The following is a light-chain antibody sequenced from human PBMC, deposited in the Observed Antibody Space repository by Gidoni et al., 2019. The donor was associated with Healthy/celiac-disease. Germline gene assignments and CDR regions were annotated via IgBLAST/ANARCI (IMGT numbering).Light chain of an antibody. CDR2: DDS. CDR3: QVWDSSSDSVV. J-gene: IGLJ2*01. Sequence: SFVLTQPPPVSVAPGKTARITCGGNNIGSKSVHWYQQKPGQAPVLVVYDDSDRPSGIPERLSGSNSGNTATLTISGVEAGDEADYYCQVWDSSSDSVVFGGGTKLTVL. CDR1: NIGSKS. V-gene: IGLV3-21*03.